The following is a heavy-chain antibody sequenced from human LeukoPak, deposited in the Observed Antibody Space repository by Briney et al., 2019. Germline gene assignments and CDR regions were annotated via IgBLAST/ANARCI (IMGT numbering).Heavy chain of an antibody. CDR1: GYIFTGYY. J-gene: IGHJ3*02. V-gene: IGHV1-2*02. CDR2: INPNSGGT. Sequence: ASVKVSCKASGYIFTGYYMHWVRQAPGQGLEWMGWINPNSGGTNYAQKFQGRVTMTRDTSISTAYMELSRLRSDDTAVYYCATTRGLQLYDAFDIWGQGTMVTVSS. CDR3: ATTRGLQLYDAFDI. D-gene: IGHD6-13*01.